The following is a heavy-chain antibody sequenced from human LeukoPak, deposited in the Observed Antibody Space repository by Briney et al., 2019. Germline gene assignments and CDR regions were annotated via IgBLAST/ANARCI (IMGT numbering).Heavy chain of an antibody. V-gene: IGHV3-7*01. CDR3: ATLVATTQFDY. CDR2: IKQDGSEK. Sequence: GGSLRLSCAASGFTFSSHWMSWVRQAPGKGLEWVANIKQDGSEKYYVDSVKGRFTISRDNAKNSLYLQMNSLRAEDTAVYYCATLVATTQFDYWGQGTLATVSS. CDR1: GFTFSSHW. D-gene: IGHD5-12*01. J-gene: IGHJ4*02.